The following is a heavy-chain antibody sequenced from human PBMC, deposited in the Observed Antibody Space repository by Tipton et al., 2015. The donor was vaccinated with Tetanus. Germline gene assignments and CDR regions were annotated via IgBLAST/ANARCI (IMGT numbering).Heavy chain of an antibody. V-gene: IGHV3-30*03. J-gene: IGHJ4*02. D-gene: IGHD4-11*01. Sequence: SLRLSCAASGFTFSSYWMDWVRQAPGKGLEWVAVISFDGSSQHYADSVKGRFTISRDNSKDILYLQMDSLRVEDTAVYYCARGTGKYSAGDYWGQVALVTVSS. CDR3: ARGTGKYSAGDY. CDR2: ISFDGSSQ. CDR1: GFTFSSYW.